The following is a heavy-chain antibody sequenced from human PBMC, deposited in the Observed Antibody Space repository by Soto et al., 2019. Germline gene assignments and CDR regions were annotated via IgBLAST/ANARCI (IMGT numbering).Heavy chain of an antibody. D-gene: IGHD3-10*01. Sequence: QVQLVESGGGVVQPGRSLRLSCAASGFTFSSYGMHWVRQAPGKGLEWVAVIWYDGSNKYYADSVKGRFTISRDNSKNTLYLQINSLRAEDTAVYYCARAPMVRGIFDYWGQGTLVTVSS. CDR1: GFTFSSYG. CDR3: ARAPMVRGIFDY. V-gene: IGHV3-33*01. J-gene: IGHJ4*02. CDR2: IWYDGSNK.